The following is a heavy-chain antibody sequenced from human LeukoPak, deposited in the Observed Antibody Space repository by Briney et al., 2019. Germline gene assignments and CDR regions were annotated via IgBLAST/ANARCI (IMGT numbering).Heavy chain of an antibody. V-gene: IGHV1-46*01. Sequence: GASVKISCKASGYTFTSYYMYWVRQAPGQGLEWMGIINPSGGTSSYAQKFQGRVTMTRDTSTSTVYMELSSLRSEDTAVYYCARDPEGSSWFDYWGQGTLVTVSS. CDR1: GYTFTSYY. J-gene: IGHJ4*02. CDR3: ARDPEGSSWFDY. CDR2: INPSGGTS. D-gene: IGHD6-13*01.